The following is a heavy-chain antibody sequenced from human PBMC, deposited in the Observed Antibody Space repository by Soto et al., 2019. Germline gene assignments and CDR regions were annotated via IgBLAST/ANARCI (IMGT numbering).Heavy chain of an antibody. CDR1: GFIFDSFA. Sequence: PGGSLRLSCAASGFIFDSFAMSWVRQAPGKGLEWVSIISGSGANTYYADSVKGRFTISRDNSKNTLYLQMNSLRAGDTAIYYCAKDRYYDRTPNWFDPWGQGTLVTVPQ. J-gene: IGHJ5*02. V-gene: IGHV3-23*01. CDR3: AKDRYYDRTPNWFDP. D-gene: IGHD3-22*01. CDR2: ISGSGANT.